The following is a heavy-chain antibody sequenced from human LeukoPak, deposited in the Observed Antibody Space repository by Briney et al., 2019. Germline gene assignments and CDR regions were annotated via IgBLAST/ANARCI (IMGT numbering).Heavy chain of an antibody. CDR2: ITGSGDNT. D-gene: IGHD1-26*01. CDR3: ARSIGGSYQQGVNY. J-gene: IGHJ4*02. CDR1: GFTFSSYA. Sequence: AGGSLRLSCAASGFTFSSYAMSWVRQSPGKGLEWVSAITGSGDNTYYADSVKGRFTISRENSKTTLYLQMNSLRVEDTAVYYCARSIGGSYQQGVNYWGQGTLVTVSS. V-gene: IGHV3-23*01.